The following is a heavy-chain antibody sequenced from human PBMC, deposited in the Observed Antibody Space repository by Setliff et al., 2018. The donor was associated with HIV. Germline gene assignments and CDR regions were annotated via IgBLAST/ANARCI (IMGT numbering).Heavy chain of an antibody. CDR3: AKRTSVGSLV. J-gene: IGHJ4*01. Sequence: PGESLKISCAASGFTFSTYAMTWVRQGPGKGLEWVSGISGGGGTTYYAAAVKGRFTIFRDNSKNTLYLQMNSLRAEDTAVYYCAKRTSVGSLVWGQGTLVTVSS. CDR2: ISGGGGTT. CDR1: GFTFSTYA. V-gene: IGHV3-23*01. D-gene: IGHD3-10*01.